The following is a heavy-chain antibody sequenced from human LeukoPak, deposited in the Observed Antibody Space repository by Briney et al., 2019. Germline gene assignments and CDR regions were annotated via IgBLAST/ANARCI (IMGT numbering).Heavy chain of an antibody. D-gene: IGHD6-13*01. V-gene: IGHV3-7*01. CDR3: VRDRGIAATGTVGWFDP. CDR2: IREDGSEK. J-gene: IGHJ5*02. CDR1: GFTFSSSW. Sequence: GGSLTLSCAASGFTFSSSWMGWVRQAPGKGLEWVANIREDGSEKHYVDSVTSRFTISRDNAKNSVFLQMNSLRAEDTALYYCVRDRGIAATGTVGWFDPWGQGTLVTVSS.